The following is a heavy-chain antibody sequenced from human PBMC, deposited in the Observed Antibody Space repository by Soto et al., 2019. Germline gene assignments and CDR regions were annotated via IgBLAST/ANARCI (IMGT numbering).Heavy chain of an antibody. CDR2: ISSDGRNT. CDR1: KFSFISYS. Sequence: QPGGSLRLSCTASKFSFISYSMHWVRQAPGKGLEWVALISSDGRNTYYSASVKGRFTISRDNSKSTPYLQMSSLTTEDTAVYHCAKVSQQLAFYFGLDVWGQGTTVTVSS. V-gene: IGHV3-30*04. D-gene: IGHD6-13*01. CDR3: AKVSQQLAFYFGLDV. J-gene: IGHJ6*02.